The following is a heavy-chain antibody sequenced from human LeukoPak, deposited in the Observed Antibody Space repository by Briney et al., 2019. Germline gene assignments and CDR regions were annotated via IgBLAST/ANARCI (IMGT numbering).Heavy chain of an antibody. D-gene: IGHD5/OR15-5a*01. Sequence: PGGSLRLSCAASGFTFSSYWMSWVRQPPEKGLEFVANINQDGSVRNYLDSVKGRFTISRDNAEKSLHLQMNSLRADDTAVYYCARDPGSSAFDSWGQGTLVTVSS. CDR1: GFTFSSYW. J-gene: IGHJ4*02. V-gene: IGHV3-7*01. CDR3: ARDPGSSAFDS. CDR2: INQDGSVR.